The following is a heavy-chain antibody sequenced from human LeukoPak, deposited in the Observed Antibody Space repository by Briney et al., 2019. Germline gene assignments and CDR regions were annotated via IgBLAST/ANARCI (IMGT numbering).Heavy chain of an antibody. D-gene: IGHD3-22*01. J-gene: IGHJ4*02. V-gene: IGHV1-18*01. CDR1: GYTFTSYG. Sequence: ASVKVSCKASGYTFTSYGISWVRQAPGQGLEWMGWISAYNGNTNYAQKLQGRVTMTTDTSTSTAYMELRSLRSDDTAVYYCARVRSYYYDSSGYSAPYFDYWGQGTLVTVSS. CDR2: ISAYNGNT. CDR3: ARVRSYYYDSSGYSAPYFDY.